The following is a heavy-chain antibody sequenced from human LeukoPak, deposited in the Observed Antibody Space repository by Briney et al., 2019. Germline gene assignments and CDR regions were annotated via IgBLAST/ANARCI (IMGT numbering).Heavy chain of an antibody. Sequence: HPGGSLRLSCAASGFTFSSYGMHWVRQAPGKGLEWVAVIWYDGSNKYYADSLNRRFTISRDNSQITLYLQTNSLSAEDTAVYYCARDRFTMVRGVSLGAVWGKGTTVTVSS. CDR2: IWYDGSNK. J-gene: IGHJ6*04. V-gene: IGHV3-33*01. CDR1: GFTFSSYG. D-gene: IGHD3-10*01. CDR3: ARDRFTMVRGVSLGAV.